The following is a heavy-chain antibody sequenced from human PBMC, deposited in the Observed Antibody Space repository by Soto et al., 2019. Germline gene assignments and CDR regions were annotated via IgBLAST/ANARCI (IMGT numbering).Heavy chain of an antibody. CDR1: GGSISSGDYY. D-gene: IGHD3-16*01. CDR3: ARDLGRVDGMDV. CDR2: IYYSGST. Sequence: PSETLSLTCTVSGGSISSGDYYWSWIRQPPGKGLEWIGYIYYSGSTYYNPSLKSRVTISVDTSKNQFSLKLSSVTAADTAVYYCARDLGRVDGMDVWGYGTTVTVSS. V-gene: IGHV4-30-4*01. J-gene: IGHJ6*04.